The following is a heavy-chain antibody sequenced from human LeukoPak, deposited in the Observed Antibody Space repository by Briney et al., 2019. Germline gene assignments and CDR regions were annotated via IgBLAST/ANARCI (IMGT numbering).Heavy chain of an antibody. D-gene: IGHD3-16*02. J-gene: IGHJ4*02. Sequence: GASVKVSCKASGYTFSSYDINWVRQATGQGLEWMGWMNPNSCNTGYAQKFQGRVTMTRNTSISTAYMELRSMRSEDTAVYYCRRGRLHLGEVSLYRLVYWGQGSLVTVSS. CDR1: GYTFSSYD. V-gene: IGHV1-8*01. CDR3: RRGRLHLGEVSLYRLVY. CDR2: MNPNSCNT.